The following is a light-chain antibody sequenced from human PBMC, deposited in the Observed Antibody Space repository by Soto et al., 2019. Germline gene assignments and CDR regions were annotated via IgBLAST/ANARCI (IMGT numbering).Light chain of an antibody. V-gene: IGKV3-11*01. Sequence: EVVLTQSPVPLSLSPGERATLSCRSSQSFRGLLAWYQQKPGQAPRLLIYDAYNRATGIPPRFSGSGSGTDFTLTISSLQPEDFATYYCQQSYSTPSITFGQGTRLEI. J-gene: IGKJ5*01. CDR1: QSFRGL. CDR2: DAY. CDR3: QQSYSTPSIT.